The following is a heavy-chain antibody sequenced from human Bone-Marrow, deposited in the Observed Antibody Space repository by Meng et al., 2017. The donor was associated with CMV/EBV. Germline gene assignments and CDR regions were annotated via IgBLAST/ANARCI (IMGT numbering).Heavy chain of an antibody. J-gene: IGHJ5*02. D-gene: IGHD2-2*01. CDR3: ARGPPPALVVVPAAKNWFDP. CDR2: IYYSGST. V-gene: IGHV4-39*07. CDR1: GGSISSSSYY. Sequence: SETLSLTCTVSGGSISSSSYYWGWIRQPPGRGLEWIGSIYYSGSTYYNPSLKSRVTISVDTSKNQFSLKLSSVPAADTAVYYCARGPPPALVVVPAAKNWFDPWGQGTLVTVSS.